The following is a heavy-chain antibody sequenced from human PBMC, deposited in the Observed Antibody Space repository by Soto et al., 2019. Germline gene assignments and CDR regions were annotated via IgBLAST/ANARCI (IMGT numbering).Heavy chain of an antibody. CDR3: AMEKCSSTSCYRDY. CDR1: GGTFSSYT. J-gene: IGHJ4*02. V-gene: IGHV1-69*02. CDR2: IIPILGIA. D-gene: IGHD2-2*02. Sequence: QVQLVQSGAEVKKPGSSVKVSCKASGGTFSSYTISWVRQAPGQGLEWMGRIIPILGIANYAQKFQGRVTINAEKSTSSADMEYISVNTEATAVYYFAMEKCSSTSCYRDYWGQGTLVTVSS.